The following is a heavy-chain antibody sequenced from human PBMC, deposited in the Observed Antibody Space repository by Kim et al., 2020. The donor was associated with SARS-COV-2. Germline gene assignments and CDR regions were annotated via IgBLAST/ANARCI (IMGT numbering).Heavy chain of an antibody. V-gene: IGHV4-39*01. CDR2: T. CDR3: ARHLRNWYFDL. J-gene: IGHJ2*01. Sequence: TYYHPSLKGRVTISVDTSKKRFSLRLSSVTAADAAVYYCARHLRNWYFDLWGRGTLVTVSS.